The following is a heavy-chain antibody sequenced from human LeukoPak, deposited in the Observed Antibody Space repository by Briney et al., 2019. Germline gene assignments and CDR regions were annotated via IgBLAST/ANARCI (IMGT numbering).Heavy chain of an antibody. CDR3: ARWVVADKYYFDY. CDR2: INPNSGGT. V-gene: IGHV1-2*02. Sequence: GASVKVSCKASGYTFTGYYMHWVRQAPGQGLEWMGWINPNSGGTNYAQKFQGRVTMTRDTSISTAYMELSRLRSDDTAVYYCARWVVADKYYFDYWGQGTLVTVSS. CDR1: GYTFTGYY. D-gene: IGHD5-12*01. J-gene: IGHJ4*02.